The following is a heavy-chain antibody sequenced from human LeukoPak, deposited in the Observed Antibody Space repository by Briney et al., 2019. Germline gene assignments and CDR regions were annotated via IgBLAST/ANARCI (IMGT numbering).Heavy chain of an antibody. J-gene: IGHJ5*02. CDR3: AKEPLSRVSFNCFDP. CDR1: GFTFSSYS. Sequence: GGSLRLSCAASGFTFSSYSMNWVRQAPGKGLEWVSSISSSSSYIYYADSVKGRFTISRDNAKNSLYLQMNSLRAEDTALYYCAKEPLSRVSFNCFDPWGQGTLVTVSS. V-gene: IGHV3-21*04. CDR2: ISSSSSYI. D-gene: IGHD2/OR15-2a*01.